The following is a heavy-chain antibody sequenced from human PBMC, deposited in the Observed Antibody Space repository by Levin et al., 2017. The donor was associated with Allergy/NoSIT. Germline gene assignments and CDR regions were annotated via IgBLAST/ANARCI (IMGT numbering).Heavy chain of an antibody. CDR1: GFTFSSYA. D-gene: IGHD3-22*01. CDR2: ISGSGGST. CDR3: AKVVGDGSTYYYDSSGYYYGYFDY. V-gene: IGHV3-23*01. J-gene: IGHJ4*02. Sequence: GESLKISCAASGFTFSSYAMSWVRQAPGKGLEWVSAISGSGGSTYYADSVKGRFTISRDNSKNTLYLQMNSLRAEDTAVYYCAKVVGDGSTYYYDSSGYYYGYFDYWGQGTLVTVSS.